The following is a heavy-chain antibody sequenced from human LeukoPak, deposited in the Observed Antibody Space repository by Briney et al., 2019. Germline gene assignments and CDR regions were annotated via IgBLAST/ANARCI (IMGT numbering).Heavy chain of an antibody. CDR2: IKDDGTDR. CDR3: ARGGQTNGYNPY. V-gene: IGHV3-7*01. CDR1: GFTFSDYW. Sequence: GGSLRLSCTASGFTFSDYWMTWVRQAPGKGLQWVAKIKDDGTDRNYVDSVRGRFTISRDNAKNSLFLQMHSLRAEDTALYFCARGGQTNGYNPYWGQGTLVTVSS. J-gene: IGHJ4*02. D-gene: IGHD1-14*01.